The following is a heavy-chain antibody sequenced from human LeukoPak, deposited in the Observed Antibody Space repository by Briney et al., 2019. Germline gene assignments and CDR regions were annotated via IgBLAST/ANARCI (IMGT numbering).Heavy chain of an antibody. CDR3: ARAARPYYYDSSGAFSDY. D-gene: IGHD3-22*01. J-gene: IGHJ4*02. CDR2: ISAYNGNT. Sequence: ASVKVSCKASGYTFTSYGISWVRQAPGQGLEWMGWISAYNGNTNYAQKPQGRVTMTTDTSTSTAYMELRSLRSDDTAVYYCARAARPYYYDSSGAFSDYWGQGTLVTVSS. CDR1: GYTFTSYG. V-gene: IGHV1-18*01.